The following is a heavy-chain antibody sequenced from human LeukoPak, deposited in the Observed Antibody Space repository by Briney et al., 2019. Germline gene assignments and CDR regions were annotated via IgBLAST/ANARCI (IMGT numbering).Heavy chain of an antibody. CDR3: ARGRIAAPDLDY. CDR1: GYSISSGYY. D-gene: IGHD6-6*01. V-gene: IGHV4-38-2*02. Sequence: PSETLSLTCTVSGYSISSGYYWGWIRQPPGKGLEWIGSIYHSGSTYYNPSLKSRVTISVDTSKNQFSLKLSSVTAADTAVYYCARGRIAAPDLDYWGQGTLVTVSS. J-gene: IGHJ4*02. CDR2: IYHSGST.